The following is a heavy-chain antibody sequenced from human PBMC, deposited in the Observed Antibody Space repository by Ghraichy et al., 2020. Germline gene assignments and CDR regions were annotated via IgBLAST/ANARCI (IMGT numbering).Heavy chain of an antibody. CDR2: ITSGAVT. V-gene: IGHV3-23*01. D-gene: IGHD3-16*01. J-gene: IGHJ4*02. CDR1: GFTFSLYG. CDR3: AKAGGGSPGNYYFDY. Sequence: GGSLRLSCAPSGFTFSLYGMGWVRQVPGKGLEWVSIITSGAVTSYADSVKGRFTISRDNSQNILYLQMNSLRAEDTAIYYCAKAGGGSPGNYYFDYWGQGALVTVSS.